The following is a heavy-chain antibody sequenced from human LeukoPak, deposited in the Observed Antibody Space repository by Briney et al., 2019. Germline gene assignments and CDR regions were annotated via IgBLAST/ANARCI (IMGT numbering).Heavy chain of an antibody. CDR3: VTTYYDLWSGYFPSDY. CDR2: IKQDGSEK. Sequence: GGSLRLSCAASVFTFSSYWLRWVREAPGKGLGGVANIKQDGSEKYYVDSVKGRFTISRDNAKNSLYLQTNSLRAHDKAVYYCVTTYYDLWSGYFPSDYWGQGTLVTVSS. J-gene: IGHJ4*02. CDR1: VFTFSSYW. V-gene: IGHV3-7*01. D-gene: IGHD3-3*01.